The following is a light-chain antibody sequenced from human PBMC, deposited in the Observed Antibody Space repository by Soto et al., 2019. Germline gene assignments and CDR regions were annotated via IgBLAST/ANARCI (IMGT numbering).Light chain of an antibody. CDR2: AAS. J-gene: IGKJ2*01. V-gene: IGKV1-39*01. CDR1: QTISTY. CDR3: QQSSGIPYT. Sequence: DIQMTQSPSSLSASVGDRVTITCRASQTISTYLNWYQQNPGKAPKLLIYAASSLQSGVPSRFSGSGSGTDFTLPISSLQPEDFATYYCQQSSGIPYTFGQGKKLEIK.